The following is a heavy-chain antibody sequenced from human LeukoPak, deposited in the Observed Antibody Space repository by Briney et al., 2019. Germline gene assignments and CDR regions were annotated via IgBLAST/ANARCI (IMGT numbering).Heavy chain of an antibody. Sequence: GASVKVSCKVSGYTLTELSMHWVRQAPGKGLEWMGGFDPEDGETIYAQTFQGRVTMTEDTSTDTAYIELSSLRSEDTAVYYCATYRQYVWGNYHYDYWGQGTLVTVSS. D-gene: IGHD3-16*02. J-gene: IGHJ4*02. V-gene: IGHV1-24*01. CDR3: ATYRQYVWGNYHYDY. CDR1: GYTLTELS. CDR2: FDPEDGET.